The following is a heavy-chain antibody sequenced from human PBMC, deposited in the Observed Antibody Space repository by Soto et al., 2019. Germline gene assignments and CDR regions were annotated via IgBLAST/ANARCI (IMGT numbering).Heavy chain of an antibody. CDR1: GFTFSTSW. J-gene: IGHJ4*02. CDR3: TRYLDF. Sequence: PGGSLRLSCAASGFTFSTSWMDWLRQTPGKGLEWVANINQDGSEKNYVDSVKGRFTISRDNAKNSLFLQMSSLTAEDSGLYYCTRYLDFWGQGTLVTVSS. V-gene: IGHV3-7*01. CDR2: INQDGSEK.